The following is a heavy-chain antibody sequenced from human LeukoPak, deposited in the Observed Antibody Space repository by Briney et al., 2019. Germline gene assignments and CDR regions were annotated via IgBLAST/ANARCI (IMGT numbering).Heavy chain of an antibody. D-gene: IGHD6-13*01. CDR2: IKQEGSEK. V-gene: IGHV3-7*01. Sequence: PGGSLRLSCAASGFTFSSYWMSWVRQAPGKGLECVANIKQEGSEKYYVESVKGRFTISRDNAKNSLYLQMNSLRAEDTAVYYCARGSAAAGTYWFDPWGQGTLVTVSS. J-gene: IGHJ5*02. CDR1: GFTFSSYW. CDR3: ARGSAAAGTYWFDP.